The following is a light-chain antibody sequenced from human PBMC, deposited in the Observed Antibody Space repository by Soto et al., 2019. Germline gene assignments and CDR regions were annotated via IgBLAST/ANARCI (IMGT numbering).Light chain of an antibody. CDR1: QSISSW. V-gene: IGKV1-5*03. Sequence: DIQMTQSPSTLSASVGDRVTITCRASQSISSWLAWYQQKPGKAPKLLIYLGSNRASGVPDRFSGSGSGTDFTLKISRVEAEDVGVYYCMQPLQSWTFGQGTKVEIK. J-gene: IGKJ1*01. CDR2: LGS. CDR3: MQPLQSWT.